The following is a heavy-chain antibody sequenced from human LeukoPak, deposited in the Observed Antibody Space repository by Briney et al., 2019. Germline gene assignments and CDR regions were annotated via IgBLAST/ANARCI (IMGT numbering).Heavy chain of an antibody. CDR2: ISSSSSYI. CDR1: GFTFSSYS. J-gene: IGHJ6*02. D-gene: IGHD3-3*01. V-gene: IGHV3-21*01. Sequence: GGSLRLSCAASGFTFSSYSMNWVRQAPGKGLEWVSSISSSSSYIYYADSVKGRFTISRDNAKNSLYLQMNSLRAEDTAVYYCARDLRYDFWSGYSLGMDVWGQGTTVTVSS. CDR3: ARDLRYDFWSGYSLGMDV.